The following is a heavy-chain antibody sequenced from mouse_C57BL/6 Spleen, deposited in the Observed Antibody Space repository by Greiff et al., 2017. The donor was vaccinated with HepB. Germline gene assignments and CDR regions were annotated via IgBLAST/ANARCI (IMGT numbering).Heavy chain of an antibody. CDR3: ARRSDYYGSSYWYFDV. J-gene: IGHJ1*03. Sequence: QVQLQQPGAELVRPGSSVKLSCKASGYTFTSYWMDWVKQRPGQGLEWIGNIYPSDSETHYSQKFKDKATLTVDKSSSTAYMQLSSLTSEDSAVYYCARRSDYYGSSYWYFDVWGTGTTVTVSS. D-gene: IGHD1-1*01. CDR2: IYPSDSET. CDR1: GYTFTSYW. V-gene: IGHV1-61*01.